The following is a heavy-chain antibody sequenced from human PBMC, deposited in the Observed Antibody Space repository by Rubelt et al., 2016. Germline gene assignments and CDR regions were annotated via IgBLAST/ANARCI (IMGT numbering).Heavy chain of an antibody. D-gene: IGHD1-7*01. J-gene: IGHJ4*02. Sequence: QLQLQESGPGLVKPSETLSLTCTVSGGSISSSSYYWGWIRQPPGKGLEWIGSIYHSGSTYYNPSLSGLVTIAVDTSKNQFSLKLSLVTAADTAVYYCARGRSSGYNWNYGFDYWGQGTLVTVSS. CDR1: GGSISSSSYY. CDR2: IYHSGST. CDR3: ARGRSSGYNWNYGFDY. V-gene: IGHV4-39*07.